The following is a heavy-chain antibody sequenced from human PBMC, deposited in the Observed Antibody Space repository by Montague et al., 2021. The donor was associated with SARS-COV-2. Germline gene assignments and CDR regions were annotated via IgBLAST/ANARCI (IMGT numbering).Heavy chain of an antibody. CDR3: ARVGRQQLVRLSGMDV. CDR1: GDSISSSSYY. V-gene: IGHV4-39*07. CDR2: IYYRGST. J-gene: IGHJ6*02. D-gene: IGHD6-13*01. Sequence: SETLSLTCTVSGDSISSSSYYWGWIRQPPGKGLEWIGSIYYRGSTYYNPSLKSRVTISVDTSKNQFSLKLCSVTAADTAVYYCARVGRQQLVRLSGMDVWGQGTTVTVTS.